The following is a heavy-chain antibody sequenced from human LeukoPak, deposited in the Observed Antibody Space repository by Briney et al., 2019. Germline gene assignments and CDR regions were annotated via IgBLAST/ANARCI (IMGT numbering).Heavy chain of an antibody. D-gene: IGHD6-6*01. CDR1: GFTFSSYS. CDR3: AKEKYTSSSGAFDI. J-gene: IGHJ3*02. Sequence: GGSLRLSCAASGFTFSSYSMNWVRQAPGKGLEWVSSISSSSSYIYYADSVKGRFTISRDNSKNTLYLQMNSLRAEDTAVYYCAKEKYTSSSGAFDIWGQGTGVTVSS. CDR2: ISSSSSYI. V-gene: IGHV3-21*04.